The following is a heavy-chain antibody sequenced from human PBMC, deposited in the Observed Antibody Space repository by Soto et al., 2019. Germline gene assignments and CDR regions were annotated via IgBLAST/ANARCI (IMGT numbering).Heavy chain of an antibody. D-gene: IGHD6-13*01. Sequence: GASVKVSCKASGYTFTGYYMHWVRQAPGQGLEWMGWINPNSGGTNYAQKFQGRVTMTRDTSISTAYMELSRLRSDDTAVYYCARDQVAAARYYYYYYGMDVWGQGTTVTVSS. CDR3: ARDQVAAARYYYYYYGMDV. J-gene: IGHJ6*02. V-gene: IGHV1-2*02. CDR2: INPNSGGT. CDR1: GYTFTGYY.